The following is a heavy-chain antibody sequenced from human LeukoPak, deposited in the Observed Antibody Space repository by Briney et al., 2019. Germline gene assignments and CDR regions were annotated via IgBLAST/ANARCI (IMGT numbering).Heavy chain of an antibody. V-gene: IGHV4-4*07. CDR2: ISTTGSS. J-gene: IGHJ4*02. CDR3: ARDNAVAGNRGIDY. D-gene: IGHD6-19*01. Sequence: PSQTLSLTCTVSGASTSSYYSGWIRHTAGKGLEWLGRISTTGSSHYNPSLKRRVTPSVDMSKNQFSLKLSAVAAADTAVYYCARDNAVAGNRGIDYWGQGTLVTVSS. CDR1: GASTSSYY.